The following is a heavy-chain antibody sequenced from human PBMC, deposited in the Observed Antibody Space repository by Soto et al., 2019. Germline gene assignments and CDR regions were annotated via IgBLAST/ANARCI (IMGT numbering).Heavy chain of an antibody. CDR2: SGSIGSTI. CDR1: GFTFSSFE. CDR3: ARNYHMDV. J-gene: IGHJ6*02. Sequence: EVQLVESGGGLVQPGGSLRLSCAASGFTFSSFEMNWVRQAPGKGLEWASFSGSIGSTIYYADSVKGRFTISRDNAKNSLYLQMNSLRAEDTAVYYCARNYHMDVWGQGTTVTVSS. V-gene: IGHV3-48*03.